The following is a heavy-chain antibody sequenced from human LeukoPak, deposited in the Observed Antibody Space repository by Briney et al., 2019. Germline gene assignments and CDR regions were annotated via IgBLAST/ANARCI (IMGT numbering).Heavy chain of an antibody. D-gene: IGHD1-26*01. Sequence: SQTLSLTCTVSGGSISSGGYYWSWIRQPPGKGLEGIGYIYHSGSTYYNPSLKSRVTISVDRSKNQFSLKLSSVTAADTAVYYCARDDLGYSGSYLGAFDIWGQGTMVTVSS. J-gene: IGHJ3*02. CDR2: IYHSGST. V-gene: IGHV4-30-2*01. CDR3: ARDDLGYSGSYLGAFDI. CDR1: GGSISSGGYY.